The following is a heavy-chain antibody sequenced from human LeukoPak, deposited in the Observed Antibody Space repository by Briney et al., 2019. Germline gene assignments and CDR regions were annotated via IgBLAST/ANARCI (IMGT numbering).Heavy chain of an antibody. J-gene: IGHJ6*03. Sequence: SETLSLTCAVYGGSFSGYYWSWIRRPPGKGLEWIGEINHSGSTNYNPSLKSRVTISVDTSKNQFSLKLSSVTAADTAVYYCARGSVVVVPAAPYYYYYMDVWGKGTTVTVSS. V-gene: IGHV4-34*01. D-gene: IGHD2-2*01. CDR1: GGSFSGYY. CDR2: INHSGST. CDR3: ARGSVVVVPAAPYYYYYMDV.